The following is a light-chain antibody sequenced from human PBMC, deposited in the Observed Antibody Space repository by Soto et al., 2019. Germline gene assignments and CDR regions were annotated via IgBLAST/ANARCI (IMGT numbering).Light chain of an antibody. CDR2: DVS. CDR3: SSHTGSTVV. Sequence: QSVLTQRASVSGSPGQSITISCTGTSSDVGTYNYVSWYQQHPGKAPKLMIYDVSNRPSGVSNRFSGSKSGNTASLTISGLQAEDEADYYCSSHTGSTVVFGGGTKVTVL. J-gene: IGLJ2*01. CDR1: SSDVGTYNY. V-gene: IGLV2-14*01.